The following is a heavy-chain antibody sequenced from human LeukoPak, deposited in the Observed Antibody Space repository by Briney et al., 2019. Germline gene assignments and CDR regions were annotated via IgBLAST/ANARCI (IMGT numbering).Heavy chain of an antibody. CDR2: ISSTSSYI. Sequence: GGSLRLSCEVSGFSFGNYRMNWVRQAPGKGLEWVSSISSTSSYIDYAESVKGRFTISRDNAKNSVYLEMNTLRAEDTAVYYRARDRDYDFWSGYYCFDYWGQGTLVTVSS. V-gene: IGHV3-21*01. J-gene: IGHJ4*02. D-gene: IGHD3-3*01. CDR1: GFSFGNYR. CDR3: ARDRDYDFWSGYYCFDY.